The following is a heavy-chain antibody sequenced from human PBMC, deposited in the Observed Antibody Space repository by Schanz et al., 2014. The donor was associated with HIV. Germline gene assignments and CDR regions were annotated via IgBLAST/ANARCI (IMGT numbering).Heavy chain of an antibody. Sequence: QVQLVESGGGVVQPGRSLRLSCAASGFTFSNYGMNWVRQAPGKGLEWVAVISYDGSNKYYGDSSKGRFTISRDNSKNTLYLQMNSLRPEDTAVYYCARDKKSGNYDGGFDSWGQGTLVTVSS. V-gene: IGHV3-30*03. CDR2: ISYDGSNK. CDR3: ARDKKSGNYDGGFDS. CDR1: GFTFSNYG. D-gene: IGHD1-26*01. J-gene: IGHJ5*01.